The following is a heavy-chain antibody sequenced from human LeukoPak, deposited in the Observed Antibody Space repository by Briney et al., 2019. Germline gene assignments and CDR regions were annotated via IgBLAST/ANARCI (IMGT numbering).Heavy chain of an antibody. CDR1: GFTFDDYG. CDR2: INWNGGST. Sequence: GGSLRLSCAASGFTFDDYGMSWVRQAPGKGLEWGSGINWNGGSTGYADSVKGRFTISRDNAKNSLYLQMSSLRAEDTALYYCARGSSYYDSSGYGGRFDYWGQGTLVTVSS. V-gene: IGHV3-20*04. D-gene: IGHD3-22*01. J-gene: IGHJ4*02. CDR3: ARGSSYYDSSGYGGRFDY.